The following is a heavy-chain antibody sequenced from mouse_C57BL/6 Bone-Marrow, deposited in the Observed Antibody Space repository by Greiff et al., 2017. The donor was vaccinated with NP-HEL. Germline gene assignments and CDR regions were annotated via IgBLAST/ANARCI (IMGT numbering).Heavy chain of an antibody. Sequence: VQLQQSGPELVKPGASVKIPCKASGYTFTDYNMDWVKQSHGKSLEWIGDINPNNGGTIYNQKFKGKATLTVDKSSSTAYMELRSLTSEDTAVYYCARGGYYGSRVRFAYWGQGTLVTVSA. CDR1: GYTFTDYN. CDR2: INPNNGGT. V-gene: IGHV1-18*01. D-gene: IGHD1-1*01. CDR3: ARGGYYGSRVRFAY. J-gene: IGHJ3*01.